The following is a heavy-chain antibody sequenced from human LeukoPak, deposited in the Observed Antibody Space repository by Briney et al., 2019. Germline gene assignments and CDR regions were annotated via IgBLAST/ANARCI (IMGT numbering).Heavy chain of an antibody. CDR1: GGSISSGGYS. Sequence: SETLSLTCAVSGGSISSGGYSWSWIRQPPGKGLEWIGYIYYSESTQYNPSLKGRVTISLDTSKNQFSLKLSSVTAADTAVYYCARLGYSYGAFDYWGPGTLVTVSS. D-gene: IGHD5-18*01. CDR3: ARLGYSYGAFDY. V-gene: IGHV4-30-4*07. J-gene: IGHJ4*02. CDR2: IYYSEST.